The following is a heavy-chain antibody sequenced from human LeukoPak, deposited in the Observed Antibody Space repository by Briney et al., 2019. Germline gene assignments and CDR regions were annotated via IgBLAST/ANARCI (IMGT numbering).Heavy chain of an antibody. Sequence: SVKVSCKASGGTFSSYAISWVRQAPGQGLEWMGGIIPIFGTANYAQKFQGRVTITADESTSTAYMELSTLRSEDTAVYYCARRGSGVSSGYAFDIWGQGTMVTVSS. J-gene: IGHJ3*02. V-gene: IGHV1-69*13. CDR3: ARRGSGVSSGYAFDI. CDR2: IIPIFGTA. CDR1: GGTFSSYA. D-gene: IGHD3-22*01.